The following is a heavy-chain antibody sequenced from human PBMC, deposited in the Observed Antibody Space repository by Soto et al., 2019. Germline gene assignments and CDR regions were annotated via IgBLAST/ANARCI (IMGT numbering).Heavy chain of an antibody. CDR2: INSDGSST. D-gene: IGHD6-13*01. J-gene: IGHJ4*02. V-gene: IGHV3-74*01. Sequence: GGSLRLSCAASGFTFSSYWMHWVRQAPGKGLVWVSRINSDGSSTSYADSVKGRFTISRDNAKNTLYLQMSSLRAEDTAVYYCARDHPYSSSWYSLDYWGQGTLVTVSS. CDR1: GFTFSSYW. CDR3: ARDHPYSSSWYSLDY.